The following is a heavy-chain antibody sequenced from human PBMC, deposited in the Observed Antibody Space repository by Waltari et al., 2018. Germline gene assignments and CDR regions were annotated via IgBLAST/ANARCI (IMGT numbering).Heavy chain of an antibody. Sequence: QVQLVESGGGVVQPGKSLTLSCVVSGISVRSHALNWVRQAPGKGLEWVAVISFDGNNIYFADSVKGRFTINRDNSKNTLSLQMNSLTPEDTAIYYCARDGHSYFYGSWSDYWGQGTLVTVSS. J-gene: IGHJ4*02. CDR2: ISFDGNNI. D-gene: IGHD3-10*01. CDR3: ARDGHSYFYGSWSDY. V-gene: IGHV3-30*01. CDR1: GISVRSHA.